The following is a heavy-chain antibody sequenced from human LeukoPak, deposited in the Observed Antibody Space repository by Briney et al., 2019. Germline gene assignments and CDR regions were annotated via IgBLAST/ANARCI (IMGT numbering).Heavy chain of an antibody. J-gene: IGHJ4*02. CDR1: GGSISSSHW. CDR3: ARVTGYTIEDYFDY. D-gene: IGHD3-9*01. Sequence: SETLSLTCAVSGGSISSSHWWSWVRQPPGKGLEWIGDIYHSGSNNCNPSLKSRVTILVDKSKNQFSLKLRSVTAADTAVYYCARVTGYTIEDYFDYWGQGTLVTVSS. V-gene: IGHV4-4*02. CDR2: IYHSGSN.